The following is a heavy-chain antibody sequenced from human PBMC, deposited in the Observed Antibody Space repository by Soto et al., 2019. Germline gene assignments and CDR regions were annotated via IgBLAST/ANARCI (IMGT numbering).Heavy chain of an antibody. Sequence: SVPALVNPTETLTLTCTVSGFSLSNARMGVSWIRQPPGKALEWLAHIFSNDEKSYSTSLKSRLTISKDTSKSQVVLTMTNMDTVDKPTSYRVWTCPPSSSSSYAQFDTFGQRCPVTVSS. D-gene: IGHD6-13*01. CDR1: GFSLSNARMG. CDR2: IFSNDEK. J-gene: IGHJ5*02. V-gene: IGHV2-26*04. CDR3: VWTCPPSSSSSYAQFDT.